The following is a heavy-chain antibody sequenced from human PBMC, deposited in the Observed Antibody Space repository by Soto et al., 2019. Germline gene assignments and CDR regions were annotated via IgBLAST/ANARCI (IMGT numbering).Heavy chain of an antibody. Sequence: QITLKESGPPLVKPTQTLTLTCTFSGFSLITSGVGVGWIRQPPGKALEYLAVIYWDDDKRYSPSLKSRLTITKDTSKNQVVLTMTNVDPVDTATYFCAHRRPWSSNWNSGWFDPWGQGTLVTVSS. CDR1: GFSLITSGVG. CDR2: IYWDDDK. J-gene: IGHJ5*02. CDR3: AHRRPWSSNWNSGWFDP. V-gene: IGHV2-5*02. D-gene: IGHD3-10*01.